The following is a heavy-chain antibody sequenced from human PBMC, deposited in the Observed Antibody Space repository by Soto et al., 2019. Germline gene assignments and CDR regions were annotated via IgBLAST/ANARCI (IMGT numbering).Heavy chain of an antibody. D-gene: IGHD4-17*01. CDR1: GFTFSSYA. V-gene: IGHV3-30-3*01. CDR2: ISYDGSNK. J-gene: IGHJ6*02. Sequence: QVQLVESGGGVVQPGRSLRLSCAASGFTFSSYAMHWVRQAPGKGLEWVAVISYDGSNKYYADSVKGRFTISRDNSKKTLYLQMNSLSAEDTAVYYCARDGTVTYYYYGMDVWGQGTTVTVSS. CDR3: ARDGTVTYYYYGMDV.